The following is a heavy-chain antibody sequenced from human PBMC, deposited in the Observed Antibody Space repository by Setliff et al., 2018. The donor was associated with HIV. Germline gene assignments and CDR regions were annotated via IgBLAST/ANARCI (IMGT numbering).Heavy chain of an antibody. CDR3: TRRRGQKATGWYYFDF. J-gene: IGHJ4*02. CDR1: GYSISIGYY. V-gene: IGHV4-38-2*01. Sequence: SETLSLTCAVSGYSISIGYYWGWIRQPPGKGLEWIGNIYHSGSTYYNPSLKSRVTISIDKAKNQISLRLTSVTAADTAIYFCTRRRGQKATGWYYFDFWGQGALVTVSS. D-gene: IGHD6-19*01. CDR2: IYHSGST.